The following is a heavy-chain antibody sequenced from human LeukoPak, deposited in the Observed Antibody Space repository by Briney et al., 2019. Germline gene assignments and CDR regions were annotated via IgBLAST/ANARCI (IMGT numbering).Heavy chain of an antibody. Sequence: ASVKVSCKASGYTFTSYGISWVRQAPGQGLEWMGWISAYNGNTNYAQKLQGRVTMTTDTSTSTAYMELRSLRSDDTAVYYCARDDIVVVPASPGYYYYMDVWGKGTTVTVSS. D-gene: IGHD2-2*01. J-gene: IGHJ6*03. CDR2: ISAYNGNT. CDR3: ARDDIVVVPASPGYYYYMDV. V-gene: IGHV1-18*01. CDR1: GYTFTSYG.